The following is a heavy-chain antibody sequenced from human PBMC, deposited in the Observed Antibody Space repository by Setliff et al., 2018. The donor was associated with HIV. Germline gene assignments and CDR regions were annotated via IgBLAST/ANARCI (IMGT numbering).Heavy chain of an antibody. CDR1: GASFSGYY. Sequence: LSLTCAVYGASFSGYYWAWIRQTPGKGLEWISYIDDSGRIRDYAGSVKGRFTISRDNTKNSLYLLMDSLTVEDTAIYFCARPKERIAHGLEHWGQGAQVTVSS. J-gene: IGHJ4*02. D-gene: IGHD2-21*01. CDR2: IDDSGRIR. V-gene: IGHV3-11*01. CDR3: ARPKERIAHGLEH.